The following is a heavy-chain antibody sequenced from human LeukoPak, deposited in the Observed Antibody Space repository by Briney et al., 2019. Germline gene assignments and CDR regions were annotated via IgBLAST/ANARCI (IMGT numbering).Heavy chain of an antibody. Sequence: SKTLSLTCTVSGYSISSGYYWGWIRQPPGKGLEWIGNIYPTGSTYYNPSLKSRVTISVDTSKSQFSLKVSSVSAADTAVYYCARAYSSSWYWNWFDPWGQGTLVTVSS. D-gene: IGHD6-13*01. CDR3: ARAYSSSWYWNWFDP. CDR2: IYPTGST. J-gene: IGHJ5*02. CDR1: GYSISSGYY. V-gene: IGHV4-38-2*02.